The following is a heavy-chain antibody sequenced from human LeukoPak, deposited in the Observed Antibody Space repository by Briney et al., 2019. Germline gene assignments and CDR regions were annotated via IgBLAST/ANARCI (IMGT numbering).Heavy chain of an antibody. CDR3: ARGAGRGDYYYYGMDV. Sequence: PGGSLRLSCAASGFTFSSYAMSWVRQAPGKGLEWVSAISGSGGSTYYADSVKGRFTISRDNAKNSLYLQMNSLRAEDTAVYYCARGAGRGDYYYYGMDVWGQGTTVTVSS. V-gene: IGHV3-23*01. CDR2: ISGSGGST. J-gene: IGHJ6*02. D-gene: IGHD1-1*01. CDR1: GFTFSSYA.